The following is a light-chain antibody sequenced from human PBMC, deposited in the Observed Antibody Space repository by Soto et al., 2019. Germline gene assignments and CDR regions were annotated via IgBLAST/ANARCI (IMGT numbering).Light chain of an antibody. CDR3: QQDDSYSEA. Sequence: IRTTRTPATQRGSVGDRMTIAFRASQTISSWLAWYQQKPGKAPKLLIYKASTLKSGVPSRFSGSGSGTEFTLSIRTLQPDDFANYYRQQDDSYSEAFGQGTKVDIK. CDR2: KAS. J-gene: IGKJ1*01. V-gene: IGKV1-5*03. CDR1: QTISSW.